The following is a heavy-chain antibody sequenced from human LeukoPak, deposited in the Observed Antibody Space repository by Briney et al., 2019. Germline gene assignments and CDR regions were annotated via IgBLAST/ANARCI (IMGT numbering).Heavy chain of an antibody. Sequence: GASVKVSCKASGYTFTDYYMHWVRQAPGQGLEWMGWINPNSGTNYSQKFQGRVTITRDTSISTAYMDLTRLTSDDTAVYYCARNRWMDYWGQGTLVTVSS. CDR2: INPNSGT. CDR3: ARNRWMDY. CDR1: GYTFTDYY. V-gene: IGHV1-2*02. J-gene: IGHJ4*02. D-gene: IGHD1-1*01.